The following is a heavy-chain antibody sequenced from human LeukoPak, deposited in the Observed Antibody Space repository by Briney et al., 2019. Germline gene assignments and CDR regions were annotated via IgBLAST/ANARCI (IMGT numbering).Heavy chain of an antibody. CDR2: INHSGST. J-gene: IGHJ4*02. CDR1: SGSFSGYY. CDR3: ARGRSWYGDSYFDY. V-gene: IGHV4-34*01. Sequence: SETLSLTSAVYSGSFSGYYWRWIRQPPGKGMEWIGEINHSGSTNYNPSLKSRVTISVDSSKNQFYLKLSSVTAADTAVYYCARGRSWYGDSYFDYWGQGTLVTVSS. D-gene: IGHD4-17*01.